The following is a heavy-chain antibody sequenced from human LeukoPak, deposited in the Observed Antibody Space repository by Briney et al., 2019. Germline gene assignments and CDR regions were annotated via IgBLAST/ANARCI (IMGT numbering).Heavy chain of an antibody. CDR3: ARLIMSSLYYYYMDV. D-gene: IGHD3-10*01. V-gene: IGHV4-59*11. Sequence: SETLSLTCTVSGGSISSHYGSWIRQPPGKGLEWIGYIDDSGIANSNPSLKSRVTISVDTTKNQLSLRLRSVTAADTAVYYCARLIMSSLYYYYMDVWGKGTTVTVSS. CDR1: GGSISSHY. J-gene: IGHJ6*03. CDR2: IDDSGIA.